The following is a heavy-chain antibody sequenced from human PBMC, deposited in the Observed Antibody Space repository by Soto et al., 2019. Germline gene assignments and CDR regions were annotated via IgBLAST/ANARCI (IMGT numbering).Heavy chain of an antibody. CDR3: ARDIVVVPAAMGRDYYFDY. J-gene: IGHJ4*02. CDR1: GYTFTSYG. V-gene: IGHV1-18*01. CDR2: ISAYNGNT. D-gene: IGHD2-2*01. Sequence: QVPLVQSGAEVKKPGASVKVSFKASGYTFTSYGISWVRQAPGQGLEWMGWISAYNGNTNYAQKLQGRVTMTTDTSTSTAYMELRSLRSDDTAVYYCARDIVVVPAAMGRDYYFDYWGQGTLVTVSS.